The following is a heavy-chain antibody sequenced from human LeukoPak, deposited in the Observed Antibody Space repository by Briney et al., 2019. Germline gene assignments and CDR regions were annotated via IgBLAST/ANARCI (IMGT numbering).Heavy chain of an antibody. V-gene: IGHV4-39*01. CDR1: GVSISSSNSY. CDR3: ARQTGSGLFILP. J-gene: IGHJ4*02. Sequence: SETLSLTCTVSGVSISSSNSYWGWIRQPPGKGLEWIGSIYYSGNTYYNASLKSQVSISIDTSKNQFSLRLTSVTAVDTAVYYCARQTGSGLFILPGGQGTLVTVSS. D-gene: IGHD3/OR15-3a*01. CDR2: IYYSGNT.